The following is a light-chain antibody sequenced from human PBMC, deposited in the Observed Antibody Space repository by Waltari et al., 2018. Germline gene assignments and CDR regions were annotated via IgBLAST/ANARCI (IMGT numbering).Light chain of an antibody. CDR2: TAS. V-gene: IGKV1-12*01. J-gene: IGKJ2*01. CDR1: QGISSR. Sequence: DIQMTQSPSFVSVSVGDRVTITCRASQGISSRLAWDQQKPGKAPKLLIYTASTFQSGVPPTFSVSGSVTEFTLIITTLQPEDFATYFCLQAYSFPRTFGQGTKLEIK. CDR3: LQAYSFPRT.